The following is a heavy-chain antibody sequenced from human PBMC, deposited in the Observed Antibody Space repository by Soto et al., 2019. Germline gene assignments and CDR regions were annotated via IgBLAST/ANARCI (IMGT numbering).Heavy chain of an antibody. CDR3: ARLLRHNHYGLDV. D-gene: IGHD5-12*01. Sequence: PSETLSLTCTVSGGSISSSSYYWGWIRHPPGKGLEWIGSIYYSGSTYYNPSLKSRVTISVDTSKNQFSLKLSSVTAADTAVYYCARLLRHNHYGLDVWAQGTTVTGSS. CDR1: GGSISSSSYY. V-gene: IGHV4-39*01. CDR2: IYYSGST. J-gene: IGHJ6*02.